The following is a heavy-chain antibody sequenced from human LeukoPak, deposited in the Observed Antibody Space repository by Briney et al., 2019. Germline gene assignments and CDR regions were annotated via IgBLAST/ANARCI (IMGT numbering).Heavy chain of an antibody. J-gene: IGHJ4*02. CDR3: ARGGLLGYSYDY. Sequence: ASVSVSCKASGYTFTTYDIHWVRQAPGQGLGWMGWMNPNSGNTGYAQKFQGRVTMTRNTSISTAYMELSSLRSEDTAVYYCARGGLLGYSYDYWGQGTLVTVSS. CDR2: MNPNSGNT. D-gene: IGHD5-18*01. V-gene: IGHV1-8*01. CDR1: GYTFTTYD.